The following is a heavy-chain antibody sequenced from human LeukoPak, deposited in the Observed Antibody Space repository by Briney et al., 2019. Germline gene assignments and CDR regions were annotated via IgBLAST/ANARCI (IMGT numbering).Heavy chain of an antibody. D-gene: IGHD6-13*01. CDR3: ARGRYPGIAAAGHYGMDV. Sequence: SETLSLTCAVYGGSFSDYYWSWIRQPPGKGLEWIGEINHGGSTNYNPSLKSRVTISVDTSKSQFSLKLSSVTAADTAVYYCARGRYPGIAAAGHYGMDVWGKGTTVTVSS. CDR1: GGSFSDYY. CDR2: INHGGST. V-gene: IGHV4-34*01. J-gene: IGHJ6*04.